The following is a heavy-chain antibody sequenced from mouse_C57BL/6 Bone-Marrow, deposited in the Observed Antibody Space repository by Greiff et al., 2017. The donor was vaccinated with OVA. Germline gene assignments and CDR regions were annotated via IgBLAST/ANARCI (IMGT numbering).Heavy chain of an antibody. CDR1: GFTFSSYG. Sequence: EVQGVESGGDLVKPGGSLKLSCAASGFTFSSYGMSWVRQTPDKRLEWVATISSGGSYTYYPDSVKGRVTISRDNTKNTLYLLLSSLKSEDTAMYYCARPHGVAYWGQGTLVTVSA. J-gene: IGHJ3*01. V-gene: IGHV5-6*01. CDR3: ARPHGVAY. CDR2: ISSGGSYT.